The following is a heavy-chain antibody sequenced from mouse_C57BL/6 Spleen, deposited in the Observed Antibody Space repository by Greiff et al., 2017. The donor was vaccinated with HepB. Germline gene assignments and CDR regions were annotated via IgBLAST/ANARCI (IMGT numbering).Heavy chain of an antibody. V-gene: IGHV2-2*01. J-gene: IGHJ3*01. Sequence: QVQLQQSGPGLVQPSQSLSITCTVSGFSLTSYGVHWVRQSPGKGLEWLGVIWSGGSTDYNAAFISRLSISKDNSKSQVFFKMNSLQADDTAIYYCARPHYYYGSSYGFAYWGQGTLVTVSA. CDR1: GFSLTSYG. CDR3: ARPHYYYGSSYGFAY. CDR2: IWSGGST. D-gene: IGHD1-1*01.